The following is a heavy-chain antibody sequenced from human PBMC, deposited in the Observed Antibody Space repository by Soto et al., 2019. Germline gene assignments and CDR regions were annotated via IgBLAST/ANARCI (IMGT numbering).Heavy chain of an antibody. CDR2: IYPGDSDT. V-gene: IGHV5-51*01. J-gene: IGHJ6*02. D-gene: IGHD2-21*02. CDR3: ASLCGGDCYSRDYYYYYRMDV. Sequence: GYFLKISCHGYGYCFTSYWTGWGRRMPFPCLPWPGIIYPGDSDTRYSPSFQGQVTISADKSISTAYLQWSSLKASDTAMYYCASLCGGDCYSRDYYYYYRMDVWGQGITLT. CDR1: GYCFTSYW.